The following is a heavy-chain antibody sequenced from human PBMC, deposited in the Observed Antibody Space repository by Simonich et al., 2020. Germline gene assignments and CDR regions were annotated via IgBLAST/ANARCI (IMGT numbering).Heavy chain of an antibody. D-gene: IGHD1-26*01. CDR1: GGSISSYY. V-gene: IGHV4-59*08. CDR3: ARSLGYYYYYYGMDV. CDR2: NYYSGST. J-gene: IGHJ6*02. Sequence: QVQLQESGPGLVKPSETLSLTCTVSGGSISSYYWSWIRQPLGKGLEWIGYNYYSGSTHYNPSLKSLVTISVDTSKNQFSLKLSSVTAADTAVYYCARSLGYYYYYYGMDVWGQGTTVTVSS.